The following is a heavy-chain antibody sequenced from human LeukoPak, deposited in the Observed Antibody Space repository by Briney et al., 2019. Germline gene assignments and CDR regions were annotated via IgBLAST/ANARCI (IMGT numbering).Heavy chain of an antibody. Sequence: SETLSLTCTVSGVSVSGYYWSWLRQPPGKGLEWIGKIYYSGTTNYNPSLRGRVTISLDASKNQFSLKLTSVTAADTAVYYCARDGVPNYWGQGTLVTVSS. CDR2: IYYSGTT. CDR3: ARDGVPNY. J-gene: IGHJ4*02. D-gene: IGHD3-10*01. CDR1: GVSVSGYY. V-gene: IGHV4-59*02.